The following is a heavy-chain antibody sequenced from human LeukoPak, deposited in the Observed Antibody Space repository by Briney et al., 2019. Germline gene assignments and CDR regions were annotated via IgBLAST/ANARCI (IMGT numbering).Heavy chain of an antibody. J-gene: IGHJ6*03. CDR1: GGSFSGYY. CDR3: ARDPARLSYYYYYYKDV. Sequence: SETLSLTCAVYGGSFSGYYWSWIRQPPGKGLEWIGEINHSGSTNYNPSLKSRVTISVDTSKNQFSLKLSSVTAADTAVYYCARDPARLSYYYYYYKDVWGKGTTVTVSS. CDR2: INHSGST. V-gene: IGHV4-34*01. D-gene: IGHD6-6*01.